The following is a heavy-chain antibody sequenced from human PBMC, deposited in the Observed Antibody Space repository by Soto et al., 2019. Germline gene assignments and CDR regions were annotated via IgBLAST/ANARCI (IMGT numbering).Heavy chain of an antibody. Sequence: QVQLVQSGAEVKKPGASVKVSCKAFGHTFNDYYMHWVRQAPGQGLEWMGVINPSGGSTSYAQKFQGRVTMTRDTPTSTVSMELSSLRSEDTAVYYCARDQKNRYDHSSPDYYYYGMDVWGQGTTVTVSS. V-gene: IGHV1-46*02. J-gene: IGHJ6*02. CDR2: INPSGGST. CDR1: GHTFNDYY. CDR3: ARDQKNRYDHSSPDYYYYGMDV. D-gene: IGHD6-13*01.